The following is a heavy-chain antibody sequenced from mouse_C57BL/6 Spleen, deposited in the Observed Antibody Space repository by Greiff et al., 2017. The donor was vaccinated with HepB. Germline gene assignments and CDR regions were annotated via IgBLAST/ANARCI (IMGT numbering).Heavy chain of an antibody. Sequence: QVQLQQPGTELVKPGASVKLSCKASGYTFTSYWMHWVKQRPGQGLEWIGNINPSNGGTNYNEKFKSKATLTVDKSSSTAYMQLSSLTSEDSAVYDCAYYDYDVGDWYFDVWGTGTTVTVSS. J-gene: IGHJ1*03. CDR2: INPSNGGT. D-gene: IGHD2-4*01. CDR1: GYTFTSYW. CDR3: AYYDYDVGDWYFDV. V-gene: IGHV1-53*01.